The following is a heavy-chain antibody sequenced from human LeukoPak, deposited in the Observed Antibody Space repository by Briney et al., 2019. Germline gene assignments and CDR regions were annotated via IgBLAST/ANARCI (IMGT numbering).Heavy chain of an antibody. CDR3: ARKRGVGVDTNAFDM. Sequence: ASVKVSCKASGYTITRYYMHWVRQAPGQGLEWMGWINANNDGSIYAQKFQGRVTMTRDTSINTAYMELSRLRSDDTAVYYCARKRGVGVDTNAFDMWGQGTMVTVSS. D-gene: IGHD3-3*01. J-gene: IGHJ3*02. V-gene: IGHV1-2*02. CDR1: GYTITRYY. CDR2: INANNDGS.